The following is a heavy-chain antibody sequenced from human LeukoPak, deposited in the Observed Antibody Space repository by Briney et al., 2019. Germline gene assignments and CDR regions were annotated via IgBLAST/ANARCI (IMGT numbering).Heavy chain of an antibody. D-gene: IGHD3-3*01. CDR1: GGSISSYY. Sequence: PSETLSLTCSVSGGSISSYYWSWIRQPPGKGLEWIGYIYYSGSTNYNPSLKSRVTISVDTSKNQFSLKLSSVTAADTAVYYCARDGRFSLADWGQGTLVTVSS. J-gene: IGHJ4*02. V-gene: IGHV4-59*01. CDR3: ARDGRFSLAD. CDR2: IYYSGST.